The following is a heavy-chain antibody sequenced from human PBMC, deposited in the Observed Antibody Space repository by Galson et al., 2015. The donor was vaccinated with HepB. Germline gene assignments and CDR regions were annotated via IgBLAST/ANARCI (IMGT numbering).Heavy chain of an antibody. CDR2: IRYDGSNK. CDR3: AKDLFSNSYGSGDFDY. V-gene: IGHV3-30*02. CDR1: GFTFSSYG. D-gene: IGHD3-10*01. Sequence: SLRLSCAASGFTFSSYGMHWVRQAPGKGLEWVAFIRYDGSNKYYADSVKGRFTISRDNSKNTLYLQMNSLRAEDTAVYYCAKDLFSNSYGSGDFDYWGQGTLVTVSS. J-gene: IGHJ4*02.